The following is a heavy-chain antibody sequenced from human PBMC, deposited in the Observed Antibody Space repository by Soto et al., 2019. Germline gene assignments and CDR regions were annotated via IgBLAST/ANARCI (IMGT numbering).Heavy chain of an antibody. J-gene: IGHJ2*01. CDR3: ARQVVTGYWYFDL. CDR1: GGSITSHY. D-gene: IGHD2-15*01. V-gene: IGHV4-59*08. Sequence: QVQLQESGPGLVKPSETLSLTCTVSGGSITSHYWTWFRQPPGKGLEWIGNVHNSGSTNYNPSLQSRVTLSGDTAGNQFSLKLSSVTAADTAVYWCARQVVTGYWYFDLWGRGTLVTVSS. CDR2: VHNSGST.